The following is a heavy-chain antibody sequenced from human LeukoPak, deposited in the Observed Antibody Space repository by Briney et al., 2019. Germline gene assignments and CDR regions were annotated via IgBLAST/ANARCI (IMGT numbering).Heavy chain of an antibody. Sequence: SETLSLTCTVSGGSISSYYWSWIRQPPGKGLEWIGYFDYSGSTYYNPSLKSRVTISVDTSKNQFFLKLSSVTAPDTAVYYCAKHGGSWAFDSWGQGTLVTVSS. D-gene: IGHD6-13*01. CDR2: FDYSGST. J-gene: IGHJ4*02. CDR3: AKHGGSWAFDS. CDR1: GGSISSYY. V-gene: IGHV4-59*08.